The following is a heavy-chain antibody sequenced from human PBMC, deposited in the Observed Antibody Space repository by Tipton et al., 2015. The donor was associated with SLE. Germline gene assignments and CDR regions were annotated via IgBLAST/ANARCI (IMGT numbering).Heavy chain of an antibody. CDR1: GYTINSYD. CDR2: MNPNSGNT. D-gene: IGHD2-21*01. CDR3: ARGSLLWSHGPDP. V-gene: IGHV1-8*01. J-gene: IGHJ5*02. Sequence: QVQLGQSGAEGKKPGASVKGSCKAFGYTINSYDINRVRQATGQGLEWMGWMNPNSGNTGYAQKFQGRVTMTRNTSISTAYMELSSLRSGDTAVYYCARGSLLWSHGPDPWGQGTLVTVSS.